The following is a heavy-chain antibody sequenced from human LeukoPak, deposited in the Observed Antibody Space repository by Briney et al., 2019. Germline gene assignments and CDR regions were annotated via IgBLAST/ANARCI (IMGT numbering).Heavy chain of an antibody. D-gene: IGHD3-22*01. CDR3: AREHYYDSSGYYHGKYYFDY. J-gene: IGHJ4*02. CDR1: GYTLTSYG. CDR2: ISAYNGNT. Sequence: ASVKVSCKASGYTLTSYGISWVRQAPGQGLEWMGWISAYNGNTNYAQKLQGRVTMTTDTSTSTAYMELRSLRSDDTAVYYCAREHYYDSSGYYHGKYYFDYWGQGTLVTVSS. V-gene: IGHV1-18*01.